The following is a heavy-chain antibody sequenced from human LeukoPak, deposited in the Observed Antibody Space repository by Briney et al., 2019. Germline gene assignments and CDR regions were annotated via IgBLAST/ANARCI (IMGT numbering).Heavy chain of an antibody. CDR1: GYSISNGYY. D-gene: IGHD7-27*01. J-gene: IGHJ5*02. CDR3: ARLRPWDNWFDP. CDR2: IYHTETT. V-gene: IGHV4-38-2*02. Sequence: SETLSLTCTVSGYSISNGYYGAWIRQTPGKGLEWIGSIYHTETTYYNPSLKSRVTISVDTSKNQFSLKLSSVTAADTAVYYCARLRPWDNWFDPWGQGTLVTVSS.